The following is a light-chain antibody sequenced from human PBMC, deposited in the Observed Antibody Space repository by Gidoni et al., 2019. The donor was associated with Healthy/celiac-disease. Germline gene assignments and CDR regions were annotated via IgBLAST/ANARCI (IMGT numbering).Light chain of an antibody. CDR3: QQRSNWLF. V-gene: IGKV3-11*01. CDR2: DAS. Sequence: EIVLTQSPATLSLSPGERATLACRASQSVSSYLAWYQQKPGQAPRLLIYDASNRATGIPARFSGSGSGTDFTLTISSLEPEDFAGYYCQQRSNWLFFGGGTKVEIK. CDR1: QSVSSY. J-gene: IGKJ4*01.